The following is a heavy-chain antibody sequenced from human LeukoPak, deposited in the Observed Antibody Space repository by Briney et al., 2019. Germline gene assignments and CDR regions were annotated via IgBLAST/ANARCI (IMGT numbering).Heavy chain of an antibody. V-gene: IGHV3-15*01. D-gene: IGHD3-16*01. CDR1: GFTFSNAW. CDR2: IKSKAAGGTT. J-gene: IGHJ4*02. Sequence: PGGSLRLSCAASGFTFSNAWMCWVRQAPGKGLEWVGRIKSKAAGGTTEYAAPVKGRFTISRDDSKNTLYLQMNSLKTEDTAVYYCTTVETYALPDYWGQGTLVTVSS. CDR3: TTVETYALPDY.